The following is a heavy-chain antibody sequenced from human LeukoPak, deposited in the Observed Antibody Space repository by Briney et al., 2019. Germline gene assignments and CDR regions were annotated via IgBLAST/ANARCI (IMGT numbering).Heavy chain of an antibody. CDR3: ANLAGGEAFDI. Sequence: GGSLRLSCAASGFTLSSYGMHWVRQAPGKGLEWVAVISYDGSNKYYADSVKGRFTISRDNSKNTPYLQMNSLRAEDMAVYYCANLAGGEAFDIWGQGTMVTVSS. J-gene: IGHJ3*02. D-gene: IGHD3-16*01. V-gene: IGHV3-30*18. CDR1: GFTLSSYG. CDR2: ISYDGSNK.